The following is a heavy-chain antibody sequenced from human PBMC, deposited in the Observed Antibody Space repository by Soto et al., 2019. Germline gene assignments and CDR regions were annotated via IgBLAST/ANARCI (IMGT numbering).Heavy chain of an antibody. J-gene: IGHJ4*02. Sequence: SETLSLTCAVSGGSISNGGYSWSWIRQPPGKGLEWIGNIFHSGSTHYNASLKSRITMSVDTSKNQFSLDLSSMTAADTAVYYCARGTAQPYYFDSWGQGTLVTVSS. CDR1: GGSISNGGYS. CDR2: IFHSGST. V-gene: IGHV4-30-2*01. CDR3: ARGTAQPYYFDS.